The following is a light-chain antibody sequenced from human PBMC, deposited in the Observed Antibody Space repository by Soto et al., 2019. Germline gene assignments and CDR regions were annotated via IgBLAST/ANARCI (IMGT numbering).Light chain of an antibody. CDR3: SSYTTNKTLL. V-gene: IGLV2-14*01. Sequence: QSALTQPASVSGSPGQSITISCTGTSSDVGAYNFVSWYQQHPGKAPKLIFYEVSNRPPGLSDRFSGSKSGTTASLTISGLQVEDEADYFCSSYTTNKTLLFGGGTKLTVL. CDR1: SSDVGAYNF. CDR2: EVS. J-gene: IGLJ2*01.